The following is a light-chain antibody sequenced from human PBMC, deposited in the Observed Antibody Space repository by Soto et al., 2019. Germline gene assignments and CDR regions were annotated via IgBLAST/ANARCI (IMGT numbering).Light chain of an antibody. V-gene: IGKV3-11*01. J-gene: IGKJ5*01. Sequence: EIVLRQSPATLSLSPGEGATLSCRASQSVSSYLAWYQQKPGQAPRLLIYDASNRATGIPARFSGSGSGTDFTLTISSLEPEDFGFYYYQQRSNWPFTFGQGTRLEIK. CDR3: QQRSNWPFT. CDR1: QSVSSY. CDR2: DAS.